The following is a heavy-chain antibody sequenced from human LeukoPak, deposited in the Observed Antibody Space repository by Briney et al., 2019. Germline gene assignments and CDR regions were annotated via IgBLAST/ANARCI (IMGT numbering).Heavy chain of an antibody. CDR3: ARSRWGFDY. Sequence: SETLSLTCAVYGGSFSGYYWSWIRQPPGKGLEWIGEINHSGSTNYNPSLKSRVTISVDTSKNQFSLKLSSVTAADTAVYYCARSRWGFDYWAREPWSPSPQ. V-gene: IGHV4-34*01. CDR1: GGSFSGYY. J-gene: IGHJ4*02. CDR2: INHSGST. D-gene: IGHD7-27*01.